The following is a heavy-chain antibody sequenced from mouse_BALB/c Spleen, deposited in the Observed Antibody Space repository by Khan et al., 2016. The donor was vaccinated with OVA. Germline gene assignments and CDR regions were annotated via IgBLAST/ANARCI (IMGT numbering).Heavy chain of an antibody. Sequence: EVQLQQSGPELVKPGASVKMSCKASGYTFTDCYMQWVKQSHGKSLEWIGDINPNNGATFSNQNLKGRATLTVDKSSSTAYMQLSSLTSEDSAFYFCAIGRYGNFPPMDYWGQGTLVTVSS. J-gene: IGHJ4*01. V-gene: IGHV1-18*01. CDR1: GYTFTDCY. CDR3: AIGRYGNFPPMDY. D-gene: IGHD2-10*02. CDR2: INPNNGAT.